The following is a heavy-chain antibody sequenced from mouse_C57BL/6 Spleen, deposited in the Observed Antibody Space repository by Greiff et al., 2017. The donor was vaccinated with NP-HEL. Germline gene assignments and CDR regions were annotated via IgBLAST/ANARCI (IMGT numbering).Heavy chain of an antibody. Sequence: QVQLQQPGAELVKPGASVKLSCKASGYTFTSYWMHWVKQRPGQGLEWIGMIHPNSGSTNYNEKFKSKATLTVDKSSSTAYMQLSSLTSEDSAVYYCARKGFHYYGSSRDFDYWGQGTTLTVSS. CDR2: IHPNSGST. V-gene: IGHV1-64*01. J-gene: IGHJ2*01. D-gene: IGHD1-1*01. CDR3: ARKGFHYYGSSRDFDY. CDR1: GYTFTSYW.